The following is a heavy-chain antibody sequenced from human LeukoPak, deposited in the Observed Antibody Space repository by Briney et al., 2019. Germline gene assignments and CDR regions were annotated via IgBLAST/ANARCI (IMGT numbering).Heavy chain of an antibody. J-gene: IGHJ4*02. V-gene: IGHV3-15*01. D-gene: IGHD2-2*01. CDR1: GLTFNNAW. CDR2: INSKTDGGTI. Sequence: PGGSLRLSCAASGLTFNNAWMTWVRQAPGKGLEWVGRINSKTDGGTIHYAAPVRGRFIISRDDSKNMLYLQMNSLKAEDAAVYFCATLNLPALKGALEYWGQGTLVTVSS. CDR3: ATLNLPALKGALEY.